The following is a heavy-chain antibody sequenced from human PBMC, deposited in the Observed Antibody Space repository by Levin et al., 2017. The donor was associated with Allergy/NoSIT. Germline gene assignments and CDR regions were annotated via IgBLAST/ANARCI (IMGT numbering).Heavy chain of an antibody. CDR2: IYYSGST. CDR1: GGSISSGDYY. CDR3: ASPYVGTTVPFREA. Sequence: SCTVSGGSISSGDYYWSWIRQPPGKGLEWIGYIYYSGSTYYNPSLKSRVTISVDTSKNQFSLKLSSVTAADTAVYYCASPYVGTTVPFREAWGQGTLVTVSS. J-gene: IGHJ5*02. D-gene: IGHD4-17*01. V-gene: IGHV4-30-4*01.